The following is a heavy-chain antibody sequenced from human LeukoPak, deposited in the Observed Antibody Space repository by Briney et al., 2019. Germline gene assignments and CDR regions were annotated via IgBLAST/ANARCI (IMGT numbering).Heavy chain of an antibody. CDR3: ARDVSGYSYYFDY. J-gene: IGHJ4*02. CDR2: IYHSGST. Sequence: SETLSLTCAVSGGSISSSNWWSWVRQPPGKGLEWIGEIYHSGSTNYNPSLKSRVTMSVDTSKNQFSLKLSSVTAADTAVYYCARDVSGYSYYFDYWGQGTLVTVSS. CDR1: GGSISSSNW. V-gene: IGHV4-4*02. D-gene: IGHD5-18*01.